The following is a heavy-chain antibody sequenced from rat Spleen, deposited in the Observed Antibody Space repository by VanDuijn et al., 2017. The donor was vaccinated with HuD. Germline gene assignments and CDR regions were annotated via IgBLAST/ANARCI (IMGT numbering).Heavy chain of an antibody. D-gene: IGHD4-3*01. CDR3: ARHLREASGVMDV. V-gene: IGHV2-43*01. Sequence: QVQLKESGPGLVQPSQTLSLTCTVSGFSLISYHVSWVRQSPGKGLEWMGVIWTGGSTTYNSALKSRLSISRDTSKSQVFLKMNSLQTEDTATYYCARHLREASGVMDVWGQGASVTVSS. CDR2: IWTGGST. CDR1: GFSLISYH. J-gene: IGHJ4*01.